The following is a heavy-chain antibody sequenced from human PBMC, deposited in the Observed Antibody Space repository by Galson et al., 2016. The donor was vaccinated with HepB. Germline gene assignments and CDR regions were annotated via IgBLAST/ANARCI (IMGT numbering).Heavy chain of an antibody. CDR2: IFYSGST. CDR3: PAFPMGFDFWGGYSPYYFDS. D-gene: IGHD3-3*01. V-gene: IGHV4-39*01. CDR1: GGSISSTSYY. J-gene: IGHJ4*02. Sequence: ETLSLTCSVSGGSISSTSYYWGWIRQPPGKGLEWIGSIFYSGSTYYNLSLKSRVTISVDTSKNQFSLKLGSVTAADPAVYYCPAFPMGFDFWGGYSPYYFDSWGQGTLVTVSS.